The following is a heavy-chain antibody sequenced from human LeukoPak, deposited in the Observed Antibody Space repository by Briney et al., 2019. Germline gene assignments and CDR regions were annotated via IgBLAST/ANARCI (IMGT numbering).Heavy chain of an antibody. V-gene: IGHV3-30*03. J-gene: IGHJ4*02. Sequence: GESLKISCAASGFTFSSYGMHWVRQAPGKGLEWVAVISYDGSNKYYADSVKGRFTISRDNSKNTLYLQMNSLRAEDTAVYYCVCVRGVTLYWGQGTLVTVSS. CDR1: GFTFSSYG. CDR2: ISYDGSNK. D-gene: IGHD3-10*01. CDR3: VCVRGVTLY.